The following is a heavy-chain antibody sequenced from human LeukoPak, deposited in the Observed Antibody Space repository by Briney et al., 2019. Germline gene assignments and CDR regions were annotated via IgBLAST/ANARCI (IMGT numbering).Heavy chain of an antibody. CDR3: ARVQEGFDY. CDR1: GYTFTNNY. CDR2: IYPRDGST. J-gene: IGHJ4*02. V-gene: IGHV1-46*01. Sequence: ASVKVSCKASGYTFTNNYLDWVRQAPGQGLEWMGMIYPRDGSTSYAQNFQGRVTVTRDTSTTTVHMELRGLRSEDTAVYYCARVQEGFDYWGQGTVVTVSS.